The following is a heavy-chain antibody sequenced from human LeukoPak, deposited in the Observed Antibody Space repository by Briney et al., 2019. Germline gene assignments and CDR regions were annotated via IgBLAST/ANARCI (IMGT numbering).Heavy chain of an antibody. CDR2: ISGSGGST. J-gene: IGHJ4*02. CDR1: GFTFSGYA. CDR3: AKGVYYDNSVYYYFDS. V-gene: IGHV3-23*01. Sequence: GGSLRLSCAASGFTFSGYAMSWVRQAPGKGLEWVSAISGSGGSTYYADSVKGRFTISRDNSKNTVYLQMNSLRVEDTALYYCAKGVYYDNSVYYYFDSWGQGTLVTVSS. D-gene: IGHD3-22*01.